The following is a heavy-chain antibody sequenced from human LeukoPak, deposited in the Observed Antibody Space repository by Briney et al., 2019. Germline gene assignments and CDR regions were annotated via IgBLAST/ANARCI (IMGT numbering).Heavy chain of an antibody. D-gene: IGHD3-22*01. CDR3: STMIVVARYHMGV. CDR2: INSDGSST. V-gene: IGHV3-74*01. J-gene: IGHJ6*03. Sequence: GGSLRLSCAASGFTFSSYWMHWVRQAPGKGLVWVSRINSDGSSTSYADSVKGRFTISRDNAKNTLYLQMNSLRAEDTAVYYCSTMIVVARYHMGVWGKGITVTVSS. CDR1: GFTFSSYW.